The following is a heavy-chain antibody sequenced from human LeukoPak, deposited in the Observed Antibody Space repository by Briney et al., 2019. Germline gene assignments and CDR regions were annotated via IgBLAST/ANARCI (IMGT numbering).Heavy chain of an antibody. CDR2: VSGSGDNT. J-gene: IGHJ4*02. V-gene: IGHV3-23*01. CDR1: GFTLNNYA. Sequence: PGGSLRLSCAASGFTLNNYAMTWVRQAPGKGLEWVSVVSGSGDNTNYADSVKGRFTISRDNSKNTLFLQMNSLRTEDTAVYFCARWGNDYSQFDSGGQGTLVTVS. D-gene: IGHD4-11*01. CDR3: ARWGNDYSQFDS.